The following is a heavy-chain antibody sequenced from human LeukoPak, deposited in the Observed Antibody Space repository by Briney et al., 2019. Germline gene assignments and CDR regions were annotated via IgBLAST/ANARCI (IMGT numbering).Heavy chain of an antibody. J-gene: IGHJ4*02. CDR1: GYTFTIYA. Sequence: EASVKLSCNASGYTFTIYAMHWVRQAPGQRLEWMGWINAGNGNTKYSQKFQGRVTITRDTSASTAYMELSSLRSEDTAVYYCGRGGLLWSRGFFDYWGQGTLVTVSS. D-gene: IGHD3-10*01. CDR3: GRGGLLWSRGFFDY. CDR2: INAGNGNT. V-gene: IGHV1-3*01.